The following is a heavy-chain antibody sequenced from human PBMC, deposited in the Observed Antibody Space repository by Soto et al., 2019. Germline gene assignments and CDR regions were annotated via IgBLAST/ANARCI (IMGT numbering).Heavy chain of an antibody. D-gene: IGHD3-9*01. Sequence: ASVKVSCKASGYTFTSYGISWVRQAPGQGLEWMGWISAYNGNTNYAQKLQGRVTMTTDTSTSTAYMELRSLRSDDTAVYYCARVWAYYDILRISWFDPWGQGTLVTVSS. V-gene: IGHV1-18*01. CDR1: GYTFTSYG. CDR2: ISAYNGNT. CDR3: ARVWAYYDILRISWFDP. J-gene: IGHJ5*02.